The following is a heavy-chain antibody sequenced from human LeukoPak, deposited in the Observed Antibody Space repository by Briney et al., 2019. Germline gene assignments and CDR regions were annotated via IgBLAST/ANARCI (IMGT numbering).Heavy chain of an antibody. D-gene: IGHD3-3*01. CDR1: GFTFSSYA. Sequence: GGSLRLSCAASGFTFSSYAMSWVRQAPGKGLEWVSAISGSGGSTYYADSVKGRFTISRDNSKNTRYLQMKSPRAEATALYYCXXXXXXXWSGYYHYYFDYWGQGTLVTVSS. CDR2: ISGSGGST. CDR3: XXXXXXXWSGYYHYYFDY. V-gene: IGHV3-23*01. J-gene: IGHJ4*02.